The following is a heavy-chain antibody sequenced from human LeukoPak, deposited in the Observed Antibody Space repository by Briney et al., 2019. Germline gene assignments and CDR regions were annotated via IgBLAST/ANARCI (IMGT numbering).Heavy chain of an antibody. V-gene: IGHV1-8*01. Sequence: ASVKASCKTSGFTFTIYDINWVRQATGQGHEWLGWMNPNSGNTGLAQKFQGRGTMTSDTSISTAYMELSSLRSEDTHVYYCARGIRIAVAGTIGYWGQGTLVTVSS. D-gene: IGHD6-19*01. CDR1: GFTFTIYD. J-gene: IGHJ4*02. CDR3: ARGIRIAVAGTIGY. CDR2: MNPNSGNT.